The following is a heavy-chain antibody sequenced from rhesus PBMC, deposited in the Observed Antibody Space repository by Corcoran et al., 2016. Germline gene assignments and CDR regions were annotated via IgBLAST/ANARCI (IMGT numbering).Heavy chain of an antibody. Sequence: QLQLQESGPGLVKPSETLSVTCAVSGGSISSSYWSWIRQAPGKGLAWIGYIYGSGSSTNYNPSLKSRVTLSVDTSKNQLALKLSSVTAADTAVYYCARTKTGYSGSFHFDYWGQGVLVTVSS. J-gene: IGHJ4*01. CDR2: IYGSGSST. CDR3: ARTKTGYSGSFHFDY. D-gene: IGHD6-25*01. V-gene: IGHV4-169*01. CDR1: GGSISSSY.